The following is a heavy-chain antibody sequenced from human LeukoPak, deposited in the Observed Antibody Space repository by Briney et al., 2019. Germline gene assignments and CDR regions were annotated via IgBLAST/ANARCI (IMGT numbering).Heavy chain of an antibody. Sequence: GGSLRLSCAASGFIFRNYVVAWVRQAPGKGLEWVSQISNSGGSTYYADSVKGRFTISRDNSKNTLYLQMNSLRAEDTAVYYCARRSGIAVAGAFDYWGQGTLVTVSS. J-gene: IGHJ4*02. D-gene: IGHD6-19*01. CDR1: GFIFRNYV. CDR2: ISNSGGST. V-gene: IGHV3-23*01. CDR3: ARRSGIAVAGAFDY.